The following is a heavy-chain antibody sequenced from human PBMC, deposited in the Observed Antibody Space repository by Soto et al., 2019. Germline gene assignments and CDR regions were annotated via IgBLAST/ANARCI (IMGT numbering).Heavy chain of an antibody. D-gene: IGHD6-13*01. V-gene: IGHV3-53*01. CDR2: IYSGGST. J-gene: IGHJ6*02. CDR3: ARDKAAAPYYYYGMDV. CDR1: GFTVSSNY. Sequence: GSLRLSCAASGFTVSSNYMSWVRQAPGKGLEWVSVIYSGGSTYYADSVKGRFTISRDNSKNTLYLQMNSLRAEDTAVYYCARDKAAAPYYYYGMDVWGQGTTVTVSS.